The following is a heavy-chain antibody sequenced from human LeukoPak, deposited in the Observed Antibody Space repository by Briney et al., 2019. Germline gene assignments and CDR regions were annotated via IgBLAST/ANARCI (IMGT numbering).Heavy chain of an antibody. V-gene: IGHV3-33*06. CDR1: GFTFGGYG. Sequence: GGSLRLSCAASGFTFGGYGMHWVRQAPGKGLEWVAVIWYDGGNKYYADSVKGRFTISRDNSKNTLYLQMNSLRAEDTAVYYCAKSLYISSWYYDYWGQGTLVTVSS. CDR3: AKSLYISSWYYDY. D-gene: IGHD6-13*01. CDR2: IWYDGGNK. J-gene: IGHJ4*02.